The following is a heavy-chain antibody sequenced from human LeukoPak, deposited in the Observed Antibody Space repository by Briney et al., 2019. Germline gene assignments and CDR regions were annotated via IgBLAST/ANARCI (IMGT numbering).Heavy chain of an antibody. CDR3: AKEGGKTSYYYYYYGMDV. CDR1: GFTFSSYG. CDR2: ISYVGSNK. D-gene: IGHD1-26*01. Sequence: GRSLRLSCAASGFTFSSYGMHWVRQAPRKGLEWVAVISYVGSNKYYADSVKGRFTISRDNSKNTLYLQMNSLRAEDTAVYYCAKEGGKTSYYYYYYGMDVWGQGTTVTVSS. J-gene: IGHJ6*02. V-gene: IGHV3-30*18.